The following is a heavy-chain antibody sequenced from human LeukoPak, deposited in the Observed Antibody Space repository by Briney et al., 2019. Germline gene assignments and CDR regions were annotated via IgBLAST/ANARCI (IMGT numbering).Heavy chain of an antibody. V-gene: IGHV3-9*01. J-gene: IGHJ4*02. CDR2: ISWNSGSI. D-gene: IGHD5-12*01. Sequence: GGSLRLSCAASGFTFSNYAMSWVRQAPGKGLEWVSGISWNSGSIGYADSVKGRFTISRDNAKNSLYLQMNSLRAEDTALYYCAKDSGGGHDPYFDYWGQGTLVTVSS. CDR1: GFTFSNYA. CDR3: AKDSGGGHDPYFDY.